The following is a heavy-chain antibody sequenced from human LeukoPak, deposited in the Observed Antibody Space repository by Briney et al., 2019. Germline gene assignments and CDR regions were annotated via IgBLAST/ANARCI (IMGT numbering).Heavy chain of an antibody. V-gene: IGHV3-11*01. D-gene: IGHD2-2*02. CDR3: ARDRYCSSTSCYNSFNY. CDR2: ISSSGSTI. CDR1: GFTVSSNY. Sequence: GGSLRLSCAASGFTVSSNYMSWVRQAPGKGLEWVSYISSSGSTIYYADSVKGRFTISRDNAKNSLYLQMNSLRAEDTAVYYCARDRYCSSTSCYNSFNYWGQGTLVTVSS. J-gene: IGHJ4*02.